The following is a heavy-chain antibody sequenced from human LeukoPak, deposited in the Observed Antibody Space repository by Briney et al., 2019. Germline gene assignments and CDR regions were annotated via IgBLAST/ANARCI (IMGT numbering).Heavy chain of an antibody. CDR1: DGSINSYY. CDR2: IYYNGNT. CDR3: ARGRSNYYSMDV. D-gene: IGHD1-26*01. J-gene: IGHJ6*02. V-gene: IGHV4-59*01. Sequence: SETLSLTCSVSDGSINSYYWNWIRRPPGKGLEWIGYIYYNGNTNYSPSLKSRVTMSVDTSKNLFSLKVSSVTAADTAVYYCARGRSNYYSMDVWGQGTTVTVSS.